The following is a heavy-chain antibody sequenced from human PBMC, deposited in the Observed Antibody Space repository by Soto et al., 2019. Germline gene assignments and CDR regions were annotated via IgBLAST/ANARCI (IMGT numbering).Heavy chain of an antibody. J-gene: IGHJ4*02. D-gene: IGHD6-19*01. CDR2: INHSGST. CDR3: ARAARWLTPRGYFDY. CDR1: GGSFSGYY. V-gene: IGHV4-34*01. Sequence: SETLSLTCAVYGGSFSGYYWSWIRQPPGKGLEWIGEINHSGSTNYNPSLKSRVTISVDTSKNQFSLKLSSVTAADTAVYYCARAARWLTPRGYFDYWGQGTLVTVSS.